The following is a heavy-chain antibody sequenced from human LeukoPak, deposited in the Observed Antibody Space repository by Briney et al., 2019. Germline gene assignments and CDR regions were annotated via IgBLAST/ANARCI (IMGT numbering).Heavy chain of an antibody. CDR2: ISSSSSTI. J-gene: IGHJ4*02. CDR1: GFTFSSYS. D-gene: IGHD6-6*01. Sequence: PGGSLRLSCAASGFTFSSYSMNWVRQAPGKGLEWVSYISSSSSTIYYADSVKGRFTISRDNAKNSLYLQMNSLRAEDTAVYYCARAPLYSSSHFDYWGQGTLVTVSS. V-gene: IGHV3-48*01. CDR3: ARAPLYSSSHFDY.